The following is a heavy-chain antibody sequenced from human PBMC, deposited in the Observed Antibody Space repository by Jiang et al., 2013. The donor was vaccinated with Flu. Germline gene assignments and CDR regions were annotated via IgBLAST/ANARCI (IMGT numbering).Heavy chain of an antibody. CDR3: ARGAFSGTFDVFDI. Sequence: SGSGLVKPSETLSLTCTVSGGSIGTYYWSWIRQPAGKGLEWIGRIYNTGNTNYSPSLKSRVTMSVDTSKNQFSLKLSSVTAADTAVYFCARGAFSGTFDVFDIWGPGAMVTVSS. CDR1: GGSIGTYY. J-gene: IGHJ3*02. CDR2: IYNTGNT. V-gene: IGHV4-4*07. D-gene: IGHD3-10*01.